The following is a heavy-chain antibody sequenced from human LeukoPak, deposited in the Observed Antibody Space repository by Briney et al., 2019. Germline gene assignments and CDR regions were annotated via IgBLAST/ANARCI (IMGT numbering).Heavy chain of an antibody. J-gene: IGHJ6*02. CDR1: GGTFSSYA. V-gene: IGHV1-69*13. CDR3: ARRLTDSSGYYPYYYYGMDV. Sequence: SVKVSCKASGGTFSSYAISWVRQAPGQGLEWMGGIIPIFGTANYAQKFQGRVTITADESTSTAYMELSSLRSEDTAVYYCARRLTDSSGYYPYYYYGMDVWGQGTTVTVSS. CDR2: IIPIFGTA. D-gene: IGHD3-22*01.